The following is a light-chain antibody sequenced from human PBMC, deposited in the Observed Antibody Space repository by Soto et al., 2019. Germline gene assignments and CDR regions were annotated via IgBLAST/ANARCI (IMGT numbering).Light chain of an antibody. J-gene: IGKJ4*01. CDR2: DAS. V-gene: IGKV3-11*01. CDR3: LHRSSWPLT. Sequence: EIVLTQSPATLSLSPGERATLSCSASQNGNFYLAWYQQKPGQAPRLLIYDASNRATGIPSRFSGSGSGTDFTLTISSLEHEDFAFYYCLHRSSWPLTFGGGTKVEI. CDR1: QNGNFY.